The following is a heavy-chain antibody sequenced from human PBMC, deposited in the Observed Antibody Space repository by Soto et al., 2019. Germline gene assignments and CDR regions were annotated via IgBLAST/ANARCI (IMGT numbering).Heavy chain of an antibody. J-gene: IGHJ6*02. V-gene: IGHV3-23*01. Sequence: EVQLLESGGGLVQPGGSLRLSCAASGFTFSSYAMSWVRQAPGKGLEWVSAISGSGGSTYYADSVKGRFTISRDNSKNTLNLQMNSLRAEDTAVYYCAKVAPVVTALYHYYYGMDVWGQGTTVTVSS. CDR1: GFTFSSYA. CDR2: ISGSGGST. D-gene: IGHD2-21*02. CDR3: AKVAPVVTALYHYYYGMDV.